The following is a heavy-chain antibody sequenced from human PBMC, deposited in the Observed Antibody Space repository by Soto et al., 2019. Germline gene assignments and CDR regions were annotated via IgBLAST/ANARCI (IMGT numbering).Heavy chain of an antibody. V-gene: IGHV3-30-3*01. CDR3: ARAFYDSSGYSNFDY. D-gene: IGHD3-22*01. CDR2: ISYDGSNK. CDR1: GFTFSSYA. J-gene: IGHJ4*02. Sequence: AGGSLRLSCAASGFTFSSYAMHWVRQAPGKGLEWVAVISYDGSNKYYADSVKGRFTISRDNSKNTLYLQMNSLRAEDTAVYYCARAFYDSSGYSNFDYWGQGTLVTVSS.